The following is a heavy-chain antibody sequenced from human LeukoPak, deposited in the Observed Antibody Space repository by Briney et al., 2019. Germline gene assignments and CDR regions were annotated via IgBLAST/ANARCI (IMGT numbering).Heavy chain of an antibody. Sequence: GGSLRLSCAASGFTFSSYSMNWVRQAPGKGLEWVSSISSSSSYIYYADSVKGRFTISRDNAKNSLYLQMNSLRAEDTAVYYCASLTGRGATNSCNDYWGQGTLVTVSS. CDR2: ISSSSSYI. CDR3: ASLTGRGATNSCNDY. D-gene: IGHD1-26*01. CDR1: GFTFSSYS. V-gene: IGHV3-21*01. J-gene: IGHJ4*02.